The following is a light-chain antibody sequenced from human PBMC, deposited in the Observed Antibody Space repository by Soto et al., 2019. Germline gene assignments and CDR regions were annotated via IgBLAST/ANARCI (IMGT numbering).Light chain of an antibody. CDR2: AAS. V-gene: IGKV3-11*01. J-gene: IGKJ4*01. CDR1: QSLGNN. CDR3: QERSRWPRGS. Sequence: EILLTQSPATLSLSPGEKATLSCRASQSLGNNLAWFQQKPGQAPRLLIYAASDRAAGILARIGGSGSGTDYTLTISNLEPEDFAIYYCQERSRWPRGSFGGGTRVEI.